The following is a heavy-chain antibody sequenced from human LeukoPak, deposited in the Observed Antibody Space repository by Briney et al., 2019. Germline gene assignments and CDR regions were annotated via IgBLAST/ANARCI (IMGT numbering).Heavy chain of an antibody. D-gene: IGHD2/OR15-2a*01. V-gene: IGHV5-51*01. CDR3: ARAGYSNRWDGVDY. CDR2: IYPGDSDT. Sequence: GESLKISCKGSGYTFTNYWIGWVRQMPGKGLEFMGIIYPGDSDTRHSPSFQGQVTISVDKSINTAYLQWSSLKASDSAMYYCARAGYSNRWDGVDYWGQGTLVTVSS. J-gene: IGHJ4*02. CDR1: GYTFTNYW.